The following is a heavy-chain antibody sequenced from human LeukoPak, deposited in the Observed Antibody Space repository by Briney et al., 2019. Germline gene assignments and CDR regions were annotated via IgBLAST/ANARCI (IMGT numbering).Heavy chain of an antibody. CDR3: ARDFRAFAHSSDDP. Sequence: KPGGSLRLSCAASGFTFSSYSMNWVRQAPGKGLEWVSSISSSSSYIYYADSVKGRFTISRDNAKNSLYLQMNSLRAEDTAVYYCARDFRAFAHSSDDPWGQGTLVTVSS. J-gene: IGHJ5*02. CDR2: ISSSSSYI. D-gene: IGHD3-3*02. V-gene: IGHV3-21*01. CDR1: GFTFSSYS.